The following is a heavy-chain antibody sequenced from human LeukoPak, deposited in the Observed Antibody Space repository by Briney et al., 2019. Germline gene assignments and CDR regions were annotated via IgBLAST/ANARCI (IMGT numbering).Heavy chain of an antibody. CDR3: ARVVYDSNFDY. CDR1: GGSISSGGYY. V-gene: IGHV4-31*03. J-gene: IGHJ4*02. D-gene: IGHD3-22*01. CDR2: IYYSGST. Sequence: SETLSLTCTVSGGSISSGGYYWSWIRQHPGKGLEWIGYIYYSGSTYYNPSLKSRVTISVDTSKNQFSLKLSSVTAADTAVYYCARVVYDSNFDYWGQGTLVTVSS.